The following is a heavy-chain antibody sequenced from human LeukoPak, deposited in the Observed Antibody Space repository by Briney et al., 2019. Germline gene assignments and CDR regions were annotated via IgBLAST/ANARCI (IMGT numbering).Heavy chain of an antibody. Sequence: GGSLRLSCAASGFTFSSYAMHWVRQAPGKGLEYVSAISSNGGSTYYANSVKGRFTISRDNSKNTLYLQMGSLRAEDMAVYYCARGAYSSSSYRFDYWGQGTLGNVSS. CDR3: ARGAYSSSSYRFDY. V-gene: IGHV3-64*01. CDR2: ISSNGGST. D-gene: IGHD6-13*01. CDR1: GFTFSSYA. J-gene: IGHJ4*02.